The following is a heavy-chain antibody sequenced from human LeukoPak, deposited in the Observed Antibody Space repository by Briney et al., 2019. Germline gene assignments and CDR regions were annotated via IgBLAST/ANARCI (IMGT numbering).Heavy chain of an antibody. J-gene: IGHJ4*02. CDR2: INRDGSEK. D-gene: IGHD1-1*01. CDR1: GFTLSSYW. V-gene: IGHV3-7*01. CDR3: ARDPTYKLDN. Sequence: PGGSLRLSCAASGFTLSSYWMTWVRQAPGKGLEWVANINRDGSEKYYVESVKGRFTISRDDAKNSLYLQMNSLRAEDTAVYYCARDPTYKLDNWGQGTLVTVSS.